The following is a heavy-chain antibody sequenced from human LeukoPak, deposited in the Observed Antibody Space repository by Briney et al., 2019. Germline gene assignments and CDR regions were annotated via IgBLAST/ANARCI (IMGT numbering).Heavy chain of an antibody. D-gene: IGHD3-22*01. V-gene: IGHV1-58*01. CDR1: GFTFTSSA. J-gene: IGHJ5*02. CDR2: IVVGSGNT. CDR3: AAVNSSPASGLDP. Sequence: VASVKVSCKASGFTFTSSAVQWVRQARGQRPEWIGWIVVGSGNTNYAQKFQERVTITRDMSTSTAYMELSSLRSEDTAVYYCAAVNSSPASGLDPWGQGTLVTVSS.